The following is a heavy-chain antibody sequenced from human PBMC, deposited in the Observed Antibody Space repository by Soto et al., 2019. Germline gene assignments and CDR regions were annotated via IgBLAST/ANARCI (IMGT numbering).Heavy chain of an antibody. CDR3: ARVGGDDFGDSGGFDY. V-gene: IGHV4-59*01. Sequence: SETLSLTCTVSGGSIRDYFWTWIRQPPGKGLEWIGYIYYSGRTNYNPSHKSRVSISVDTSKNHFSLQLRAVTAADTAVYYCARVGGDDFGDSGGFDYWGQGTLVTVSS. CDR1: GGSIRDYF. D-gene: IGHD4-17*01. CDR2: IYYSGRT. J-gene: IGHJ4*02.